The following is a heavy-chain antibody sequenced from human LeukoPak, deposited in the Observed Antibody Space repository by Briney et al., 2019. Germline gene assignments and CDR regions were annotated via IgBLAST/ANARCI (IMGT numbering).Heavy chain of an antibody. CDR2: IIPIFGTA. V-gene: IGHV1-69*05. CDR1: GGTFSSYA. CDR3: ARGSTYYDSSGYYHFEY. J-gene: IGHJ4*02. D-gene: IGHD3-22*01. Sequence: SVKVSCKASGGTFSSYAISWVRQAPGQGLEWMGGIIPIFGTANYAQKFQGRFTITTDESTSTAYMELSSLRSEDTAVYYCARGSTYYDSSGYYHFEYWGQGTLVTVSS.